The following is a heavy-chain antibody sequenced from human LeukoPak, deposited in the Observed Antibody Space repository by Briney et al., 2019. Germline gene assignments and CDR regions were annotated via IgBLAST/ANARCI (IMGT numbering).Heavy chain of an antibody. D-gene: IGHD3-10*01. J-gene: IGHJ4*02. CDR2: ITSGGGFK. CDR3: ARVRPGSSGPYYRTS. V-gene: IGHV3-11*04. CDR1: GFPFSDFH. Sequence: KPGGSLRLSCVGAGFPFSDFHMSWIRQAPGKGLEWVSYITSGGGFKYYADSVKGRFSISRDDSKNSVFLQMSSLRVEDTAVYYCARVRPGSSGPYYRTSWGQGTLVTVSS.